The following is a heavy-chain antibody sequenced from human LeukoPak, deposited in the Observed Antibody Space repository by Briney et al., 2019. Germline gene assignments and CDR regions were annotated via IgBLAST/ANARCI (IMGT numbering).Heavy chain of an antibody. CDR1: GASISNYY. D-gene: IGHD4-17*01. V-gene: IGHV4-59*08. CDR2: IYYTGST. J-gene: IGHJ5*02. Sequence: SETLSLTCTVSGASISNYYCSWIRQPPGKGLEWIGYIYYTGSTNYNPSLRSRVTISLDTSKNQFSLRVNSVTAADTAVYYCARRTTVTPNWFDPWGQGTLVTVSS. CDR3: ARRTTVTPNWFDP.